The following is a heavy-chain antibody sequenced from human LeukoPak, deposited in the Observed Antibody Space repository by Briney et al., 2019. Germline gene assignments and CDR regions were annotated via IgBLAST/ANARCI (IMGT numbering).Heavy chain of an antibody. D-gene: IGHD4-17*01. J-gene: IGHJ4*02. CDR1: GGSISSYY. CDR2: IYYSGST. CDR3: ARQNDDYNPGSPRFDY. Sequence: PSETLSLTCTVSGGSISSYYWSRIRQPPGKGLEWIGYIYYSGSTNYNPSLKSRVTISVDTSKNQFSLKLSSVTAADTAVYYCARQNDDYNPGSPRFDYWGQGTLVTVSS. V-gene: IGHV4-59*08.